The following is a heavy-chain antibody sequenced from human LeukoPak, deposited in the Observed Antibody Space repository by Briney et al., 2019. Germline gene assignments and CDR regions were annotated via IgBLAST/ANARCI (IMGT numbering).Heavy chain of an antibody. D-gene: IGHD1-1*01. CDR3: ARAPGYGAAYYFDY. V-gene: IGHV3-30*02. CDR1: GFTFSSYG. CDR2: IRYDGSKK. Sequence: GGSLRLSCAASGFTFSSYGMSWVRQAPGKGLEWVAIIRYDGSKKYYVDSVKGRFTISRDNSKNTLYLQMNSLRAEDTAVYYCARAPGYGAAYYFDYWGQGTLVTVSS. J-gene: IGHJ4*02.